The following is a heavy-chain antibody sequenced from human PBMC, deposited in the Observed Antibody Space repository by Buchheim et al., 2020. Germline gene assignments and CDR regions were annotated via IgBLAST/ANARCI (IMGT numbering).Heavy chain of an antibody. Sequence: QVQLVESGGGVVQPGRSLRLSCAASGFTFSSYGMHWVRQAPGKGLEWVAVISYDGSNKYYADSMKGRFTISRDNSKNTLYLQMNSLRAEDTAVYYCARDRFLEWLFPYYYYYGMDVWGRGTT. D-gene: IGHD3-3*01. CDR3: ARDRFLEWLFPYYYYYGMDV. J-gene: IGHJ6*02. V-gene: IGHV3-30*03. CDR2: ISYDGSNK. CDR1: GFTFSSYG.